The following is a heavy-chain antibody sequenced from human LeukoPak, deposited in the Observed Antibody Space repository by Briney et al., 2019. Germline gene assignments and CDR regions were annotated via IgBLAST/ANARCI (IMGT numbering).Heavy chain of an antibody. CDR1: GFTFSSYG. J-gene: IGHJ4*02. V-gene: IGHV3-23*01. D-gene: IGHD6-13*01. CDR2: ISGSGGST. CDR3: AKDGLSGYSSSWYLPIDY. Sequence: GGTLRLSCAASGFTFSSYGMSWVRQAPGKGLEWVSAISGSGGSTYYADSVKGRFTISRDNSKNTLYLQMNSLRAEDTAVYYCAKDGLSGYSSSWYLPIDYWGQGTLVTVSS.